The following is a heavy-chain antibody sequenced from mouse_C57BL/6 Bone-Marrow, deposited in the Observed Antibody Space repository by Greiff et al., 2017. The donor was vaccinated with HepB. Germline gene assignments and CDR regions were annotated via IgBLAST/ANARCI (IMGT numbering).Heavy chain of an antibody. CDR1: GYTFTDYY. D-gene: IGHD4-1*01. V-gene: IGHV1-26*01. CDR2: INPNNGGT. CDR3: ARYPANWYYFDY. Sequence: VQLQQSGPELVKPGASVKISCKASGYTFTDYYMNWVKQSHGKSLEWIGDINPNNGGTGYNQKFKGKATLTVDKSSSTAYMELRSLTSEDSAVYYCARYPANWYYFDYWGQGTTLTVSS. J-gene: IGHJ2*01.